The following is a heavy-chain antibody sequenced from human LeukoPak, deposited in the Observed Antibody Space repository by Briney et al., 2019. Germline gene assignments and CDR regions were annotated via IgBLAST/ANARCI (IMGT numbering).Heavy chain of an antibody. CDR2: ISGSGGST. Sequence: PGGSLRLSCAASGFTFSSYAMSWVRQAPGKGLEWVSAISGSGGSTYYADSVKGRFTISRDNSKNTLYLQMNSLRAEDTAVYYCAKDVTPHSAYYYYGMDVWGQGTTVTVSS. D-gene: IGHD1-14*01. V-gene: IGHV3-23*01. CDR1: GFTFSSYA. J-gene: IGHJ6*02. CDR3: AKDVTPHSAYYYYGMDV.